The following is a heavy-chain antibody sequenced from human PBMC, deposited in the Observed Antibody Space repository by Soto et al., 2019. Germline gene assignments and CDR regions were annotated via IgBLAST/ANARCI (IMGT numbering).Heavy chain of an antibody. CDR3: AFHWKVVTYYYYYGMDV. J-gene: IGHJ6*02. V-gene: IGHV4-59*05. D-gene: IGHD3-22*01. Sequence: PSETLSLTCTVSGGSISNYYWSWIRQPPGKGLEWIGSIYYSGSTYYNPSLKSRVTISVDTSKNQFSLKLSSVPDADFVVYYFAFHWKVVTYYYYYGMDVWGQGTTVTVSS. CDR2: IYYSGST. CDR1: GGSISNYY.